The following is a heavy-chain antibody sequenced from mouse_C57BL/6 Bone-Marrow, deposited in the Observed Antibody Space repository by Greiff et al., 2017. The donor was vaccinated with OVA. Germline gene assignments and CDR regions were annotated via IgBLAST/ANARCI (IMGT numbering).Heavy chain of an antibody. V-gene: IGHV1-9*01. D-gene: IGHD1-1*01. Sequence: VQLKESGAELMKPGASVKLSCKATGYTFTGYWIEWVKQRPGHGLEWIGEILPGSGSTNYNEKFKGKATFTADTSSNTAYMQLSSLTTEDSAIYYCARKRLYGSSYGWYFDVWGTGTTVTVSS. CDR1: GYTFTGYW. J-gene: IGHJ1*03. CDR3: ARKRLYGSSYGWYFDV. CDR2: ILPGSGST.